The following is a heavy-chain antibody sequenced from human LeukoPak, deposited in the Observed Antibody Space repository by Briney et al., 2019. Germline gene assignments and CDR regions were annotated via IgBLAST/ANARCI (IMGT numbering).Heavy chain of an antibody. Sequence: SETLSLTCTVSGGSVSSGSDYWSWIRQPPGKGLEWIGYIYFFGSTNYNPSLKSRVTISVDASKNQFSLKLTAGTAPDTAVYYCARHYSSSRGWFDPWGQGTLVTVSS. J-gene: IGHJ5*02. CDR3: ARHYSSSRGWFDP. V-gene: IGHV4-61*01. D-gene: IGHD6-13*01. CDR2: IYFFGST. CDR1: GGSVSSGSDY.